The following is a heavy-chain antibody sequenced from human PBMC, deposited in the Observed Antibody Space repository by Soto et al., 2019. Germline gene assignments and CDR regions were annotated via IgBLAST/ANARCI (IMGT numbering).Heavy chain of an antibody. D-gene: IGHD3-10*01. V-gene: IGHV4-61*01. CDR3: TADAGSY. J-gene: IGHJ4*02. CDR1: GASVTSDNYY. Sequence: QVQLQESGPGLVKPSETLSLTCSVSGASVTSDNYYWSWIRQSPGKGLEWIGYIYYSGSITYNPSLKSRVTMSLDTSKNQFSLRLSSVTAADTAVYYCTADAGSYWGQGTLVTVSS. CDR2: IYYSGSI.